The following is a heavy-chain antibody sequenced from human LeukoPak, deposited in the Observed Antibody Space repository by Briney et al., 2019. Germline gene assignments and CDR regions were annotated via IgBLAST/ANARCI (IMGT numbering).Heavy chain of an antibody. CDR1: GYSISNPYY. Sequence: PSETLSLTCDVSGYSISNPYYWGWIRQPPGKGLEWIGNIYRSGSTYYNPSLKSRVTISVDTSTNQFSLNLNSVTAADTAVYYCARQRGSYYFDYWGQGTLVSVSS. D-gene: IGHD1-26*01. V-gene: IGHV4-38-2*01. CDR2: IYRSGST. J-gene: IGHJ4*02. CDR3: ARQRGSYYFDY.